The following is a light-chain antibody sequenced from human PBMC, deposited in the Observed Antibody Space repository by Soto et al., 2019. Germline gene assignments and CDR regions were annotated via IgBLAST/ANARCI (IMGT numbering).Light chain of an antibody. V-gene: IGKV1-5*01. CDR2: DAS. Sequence: DIQMTQSPSTLSVSVGDRVTITCRASQSISSWLAWYQQKPGKAPKLLIYDASSLESGVPSRFSGSGSGTEFTLTISSLQPDDFATYYCQQYNSWTWTFGQGTKVEIK. CDR3: QQYNSWTWT. CDR1: QSISSW. J-gene: IGKJ1*01.